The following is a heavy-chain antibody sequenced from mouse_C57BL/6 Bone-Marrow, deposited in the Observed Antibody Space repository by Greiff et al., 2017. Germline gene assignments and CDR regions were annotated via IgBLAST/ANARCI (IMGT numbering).Heavy chain of an antibody. D-gene: IGHD1-1*01. CDR1: GFTFSSYG. Sequence: EVMLVESGGDLVKPGGSLKLSCAASGFTFSSYGMSWVRQTPDKRLEWVATISSGGSYTYYPDSVKGRFTISRDNAKNTLYLQMSSLKSEDTAMYYCARPITTVVHFDVWGTETTVTVAS. J-gene: IGHJ1*03. CDR3: ARPITTVVHFDV. V-gene: IGHV5-6*01. CDR2: ISSGGSYT.